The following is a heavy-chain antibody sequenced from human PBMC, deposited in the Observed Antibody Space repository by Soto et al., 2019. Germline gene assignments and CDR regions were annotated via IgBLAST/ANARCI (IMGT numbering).Heavy chain of an antibody. Sequence: EVQLLESGGGWLQPGGSLRLSCAASGFTFSSYAMNWVRQAPGKGLEWVSGITGSGAGSYYSDSVKGRFTISRDNSKNTLYLQMNSLRAEDTAVYCCAKSCSNSGPNDGFYPWGKGTLVTGSS. V-gene: IGHV3-23*01. CDR2: ITGSGAGS. CDR1: GFTFSSYA. CDR3: AKSCSNSGPNDGFYP. J-gene: IGHJ5*02. D-gene: IGHD2-2*01.